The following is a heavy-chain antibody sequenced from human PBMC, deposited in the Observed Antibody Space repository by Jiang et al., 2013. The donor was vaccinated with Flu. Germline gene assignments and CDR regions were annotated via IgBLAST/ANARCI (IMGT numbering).Heavy chain of an antibody. V-gene: IGHV4-61*02. CDR2: IYTSGST. J-gene: IGHJ5*02. CDR1: GGSISSGSYY. Sequence: GSGLVKPSQTLSLTCTVSGGSISSGSYYWSWIRQPAGKGLEWIGRIYTSGSTNYNPSLKSRVTISVDTSKNQFSLKLSSVTAADTAVYYCARYGSGSYRWGFDPWGQGTLVTVSS. D-gene: IGHD3-10*01. CDR3: ARYGSGSYRWGFDP.